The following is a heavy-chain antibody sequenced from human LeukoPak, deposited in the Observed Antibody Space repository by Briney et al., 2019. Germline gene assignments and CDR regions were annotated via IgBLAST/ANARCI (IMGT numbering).Heavy chain of an antibody. V-gene: IGHV5-51*01. J-gene: IGHJ6*03. CDR3: ARLDEYSSSSTYYYYYYYMDV. CDR1: GYSFTSYW. CDR2: IYPGDSGT. D-gene: IGHD6-6*01. Sequence: GVSLKISCKGSGYSFTSYWIGWVRQMPGKGLEWMGIIYPGDSGTRYSPSFQGQVTISADKSISTAYLQWSSLKASDTAMYYCARLDEYSSSSTYYYYYYYMDVWGKGTTVTVSS.